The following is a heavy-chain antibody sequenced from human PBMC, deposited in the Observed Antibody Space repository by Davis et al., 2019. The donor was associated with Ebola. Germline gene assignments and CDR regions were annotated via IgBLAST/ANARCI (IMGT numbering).Heavy chain of an antibody. J-gene: IGHJ6*02. Sequence: VKVSCKASGGTFSSYTVSWVRQAPGQGLEWMGGIIYIFGAPNYAQKFQGRVTITADKSTSTAYLELSSLRSEDTAVYYCATASSDYHYYYAMDVWGQGTTVTVSS. V-gene: IGHV1-69*06. CDR3: ATASSDYHYYYAMDV. CDR1: GGTFSSYT. CDR2: IIYIFGAP. D-gene: IGHD3-22*01.